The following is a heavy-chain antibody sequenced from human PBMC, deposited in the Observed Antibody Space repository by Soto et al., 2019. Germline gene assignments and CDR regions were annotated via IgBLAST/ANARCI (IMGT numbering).Heavy chain of an antibody. J-gene: IGHJ5*02. CDR2: INAGNGNT. D-gene: IGHD2-15*01. CDR3: ARDVGYCSGGSCYSYNWFDP. V-gene: IGHV1-3*01. Sequence: ASVKVSCKASGYTFTSYAMHWVCQAPGQRLEWMGWINAGNGNTKYSQKFQGRVTITRDTSASTAYMELSSLRSEDTAVYYCARDVGYCSGGSCYSYNWFDPWGQGTLVTVSS. CDR1: GYTFTSYA.